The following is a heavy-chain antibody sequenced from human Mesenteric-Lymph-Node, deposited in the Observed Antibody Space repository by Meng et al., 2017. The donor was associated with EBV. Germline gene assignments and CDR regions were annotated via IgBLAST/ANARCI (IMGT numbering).Heavy chain of an antibody. D-gene: IGHD2-2*01. J-gene: IGHJ4*02. V-gene: IGHV4-4*02. CDR3: ASRYCPTTSCRQD. Sequence: VQVRGSGPGRVKPSGTLSLTCAVSGDSISSDKWWSWVRQPPGKGLEWIGEIYHSGSTNYNPSLTSRVTILVDKSKNQFSLKLSSVTAADTAVYYCASRYCPTTSCRQDWGQGTLVTVSS. CDR2: IYHSGST. CDR1: GDSISSDKW.